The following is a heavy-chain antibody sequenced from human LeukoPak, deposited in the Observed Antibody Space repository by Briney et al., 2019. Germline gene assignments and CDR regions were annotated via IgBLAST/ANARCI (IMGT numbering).Heavy chain of an antibody. CDR3: ARGFTIFGVNRWPLDAFDI. Sequence: ASVKVSCKASGYTFTSYGISWVRQAPGQGLEWMGWISAYNGNTNYAQKLQGRVTMTTDTSTSTAYMELRSLRSDDTAVYYCARGFTIFGVNRWPLDAFDIWGQGTKVTVSS. V-gene: IGHV1-18*01. D-gene: IGHD3-3*01. J-gene: IGHJ3*02. CDR1: GYTFTSYG. CDR2: ISAYNGNT.